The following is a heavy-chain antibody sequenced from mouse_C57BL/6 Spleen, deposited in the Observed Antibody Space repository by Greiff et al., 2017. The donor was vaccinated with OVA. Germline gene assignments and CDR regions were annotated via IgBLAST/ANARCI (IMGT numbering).Heavy chain of an antibody. J-gene: IGHJ1*03. V-gene: IGHV5-9*01. Sequence: DVMLVESGGGLVKPGGSLKLSCAASGFTFSSYTMSWVRQTPEKRLEWVATISGGGGNTYYPDSVKGRFTISRDNAKNTLYLQRSSLRSEDTALYYCARHNWDWYFDVWGTGTTVTVSS. CDR2: ISGGGGNT. CDR1: GFTFSSYT. CDR3: ARHNWDWYFDV. D-gene: IGHD4-1*01.